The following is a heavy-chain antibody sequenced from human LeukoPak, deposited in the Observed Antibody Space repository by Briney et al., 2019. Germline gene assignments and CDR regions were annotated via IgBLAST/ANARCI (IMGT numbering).Heavy chain of an antibody. J-gene: IGHJ6*04. CDR1: GFTFSSYA. Sequence: SGGSLGLSCAASGFTFSSYAMSWVRQAPGKGLEWVSAISGSGGSTYYADSVKGRFTISRDNSKNTLYLQMNSLRAEDTAVYYCAKDLSSSWYYYYGMDVWGKGTTVTVSS. V-gene: IGHV3-23*01. CDR2: ISGSGGST. D-gene: IGHD6-13*01. CDR3: AKDLSSSWYYYYGMDV.